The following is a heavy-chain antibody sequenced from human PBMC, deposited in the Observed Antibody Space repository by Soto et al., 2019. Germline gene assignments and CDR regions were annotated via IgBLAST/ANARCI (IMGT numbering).Heavy chain of an antibody. V-gene: IGHV3-23*01. Sequence: EVKLLESGGGLVQPGGSLRLSCGVSGFTVTSNCVSWVRQAPGKGLGWLSAISPNGQGIWYADSVKGRFTISRDISRNTVFLQMDSLRAEDTAGYYCAKERQYPRDYFHYWGQGPLVTVSS. D-gene: IGHD4-4*01. J-gene: IGHJ4*02. CDR2: ISPNGQGI. CDR1: GFTVTSNC. CDR3: AKERQYPRDYFHY.